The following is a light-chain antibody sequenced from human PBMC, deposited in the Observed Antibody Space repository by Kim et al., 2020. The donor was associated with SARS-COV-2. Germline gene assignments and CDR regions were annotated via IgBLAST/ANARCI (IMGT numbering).Light chain of an antibody. CDR3: QVWDSSSDLWV. V-gene: IGLV3-21*04. CDR2: YDR. CDR1: NIGSKS. J-gene: IGLJ3*02. Sequence: APGKTAEITCGGNNIGSKSVIWYQQKPGQGTVLVIYYDRDRPSGIPERLSGSNSGNTATLPISRVEAGDEADYYCQVWDSSSDLWVFGGGTQLTVL.